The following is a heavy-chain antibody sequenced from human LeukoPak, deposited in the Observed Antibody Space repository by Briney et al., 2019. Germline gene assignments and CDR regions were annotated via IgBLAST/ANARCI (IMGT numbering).Heavy chain of an antibody. CDR3: AKEVYYYDSSGWGN. Sequence: GGSLRLSCAASGFTFRTYSMSWVRQAPGKGLEWVANIKQDGSEEYYVDSVKGRFTISRDNAKNSLYLQMNSLRAEDTAVYYCAKEVYYYDSSGWGNWGQGTLVTVSS. V-gene: IGHV3-7*03. CDR2: IKQDGSEE. D-gene: IGHD3-22*01. J-gene: IGHJ4*02. CDR1: GFTFRTYS.